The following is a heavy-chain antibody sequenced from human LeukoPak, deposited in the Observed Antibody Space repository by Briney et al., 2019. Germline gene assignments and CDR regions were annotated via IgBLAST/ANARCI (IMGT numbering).Heavy chain of an antibody. CDR1: GFTFSSAA. CDR2: ITGSDDRT. CDR3: AKGPLLGSGYHPDY. D-gene: IGHD3-22*01. Sequence: PGGSLSLSCAASGFTFSSAAMTWVRQAPGKGLEWVSTITGSDDRTYYVDSGKGRFTIPRDYSKNTLHLQMNSLRVEDTAIYYCAKGPLLGSGYHPDYWGQGTLVTVSS. J-gene: IGHJ4*02. V-gene: IGHV3-23*01.